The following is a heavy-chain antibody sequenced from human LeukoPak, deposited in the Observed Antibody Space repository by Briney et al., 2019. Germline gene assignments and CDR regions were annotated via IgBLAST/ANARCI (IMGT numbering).Heavy chain of an antibody. CDR2: ISSSSNYM. V-gene: IGHV3-21*01. J-gene: IGHJ4*02. CDR3: ARPLDSSNNYFDY. D-gene: IGHD6-13*01. Sequence: GGSLRLSCPASGFTFSRNAMNWVRQAPGKGLEWVSFISSSSNYMSYADSVKGRFTISRDNAKNSLYLQMNSLRAEDTAVYYCARPLDSSNNYFDYWGQGTLVTVSA. CDR1: GFTFSRNA.